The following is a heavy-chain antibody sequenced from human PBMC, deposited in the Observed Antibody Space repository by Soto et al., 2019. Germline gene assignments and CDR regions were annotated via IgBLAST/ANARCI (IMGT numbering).Heavy chain of an antibody. D-gene: IGHD6-19*01. CDR1: GYTFTSSA. CDR3: ARWLVRGWYFDS. Sequence: VAPVKVSCKASGYTFTSSAMHWVRQAPGQRLDWMGWINAGNGNTKYSQKFQGRVTITRDTSASTAYMELSSLRSEDTAVYYCARWLVRGWYFDSWGPGTLVTVSS. J-gene: IGHJ4*02. CDR2: INAGNGNT. V-gene: IGHV1-3*01.